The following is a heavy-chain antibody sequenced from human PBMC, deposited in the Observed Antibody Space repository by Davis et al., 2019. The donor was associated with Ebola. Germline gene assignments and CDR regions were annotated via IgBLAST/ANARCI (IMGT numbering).Heavy chain of an antibody. Sequence: PGGSLRLSCAASGFTFSSYSMNWVRQAPGKGLEWVAVINGVGDNSYYADSVRGRFTISRDDSKNMVFLQMNSLRAEDTAVYYCTTRLVNHFDHWGQGTLVTVSS. J-gene: IGHJ4*02. CDR1: GFTFSSYS. CDR3: TTRLVNHFDH. V-gene: IGHV3-23*01. CDR2: INGVGDNS. D-gene: IGHD3-9*01.